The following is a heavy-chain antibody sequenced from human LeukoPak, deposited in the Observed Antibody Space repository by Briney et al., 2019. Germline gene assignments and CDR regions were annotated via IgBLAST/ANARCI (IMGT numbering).Heavy chain of an antibody. J-gene: IGHJ5*02. Sequence: ASAKVSCKASGYTFTGYYLHWVRQAPGQGLEWMGWINPNSGGTNYAQKFQGRVTMTRDTSISTAYMELRRLKSDDTAVYYCARDFRVTTEYNWFDPWGQGTLVTVSS. V-gene: IGHV1-2*02. D-gene: IGHD3-3*01. CDR1: GYTFTGYY. CDR3: ARDFRVTTEYNWFDP. CDR2: INPNSGGT.